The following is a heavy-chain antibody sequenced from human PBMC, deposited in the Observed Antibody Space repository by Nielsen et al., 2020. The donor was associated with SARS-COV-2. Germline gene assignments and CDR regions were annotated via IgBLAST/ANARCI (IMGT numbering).Heavy chain of an antibody. D-gene: IGHD6-13*01. CDR3: ARGVAAAAGNKFDP. CDR1: GYTFTGYY. CDR2: INPNSGGT. J-gene: IGHJ5*02. V-gene: IGHV1-2*06. Sequence: ASVKVSCKASGYTFTGYYMHWVRQAPGQGLEWTGRINPNSGGTNYAQKFQGRVTMTRDTSISTAYMELSRLRSDDTAVYYCARGVAAAAGNKFDPWGQGTLVTVSS.